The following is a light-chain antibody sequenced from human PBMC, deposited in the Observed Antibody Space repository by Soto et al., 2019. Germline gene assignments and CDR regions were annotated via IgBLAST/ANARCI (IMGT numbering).Light chain of an antibody. Sequence: EIVLTQSPGTLSLSPGERATLSCRASQSVSSSYLAWYQQKPGQSPRLLIYGTSTRATGIPARFSGSGSGTEFTLTISGLLAYDLASSSCNQSNVRPTFGPVT. CDR1: QSVSSSY. J-gene: IGKJ5*01. CDR3: NQSNVRPT. CDR2: GTS. V-gene: IGKV3-15*01.